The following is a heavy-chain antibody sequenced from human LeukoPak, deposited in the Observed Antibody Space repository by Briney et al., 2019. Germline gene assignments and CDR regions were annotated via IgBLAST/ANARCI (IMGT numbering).Heavy chain of an antibody. J-gene: IGHJ4*02. CDR1: GDSVSSNSAA. Sequence: SQTLSLTCAISGDSVSSNSAAWNWIRQSPSRGLEWLGRTYYRSKWYNDYAVPVKSRITINPDTSKNQFSLQLNSVTPEDTAVYYCARGRVTIFGVVDYFDYWGQGTLVTVSS. CDR3: ARGRVTIFGVVDYFDY. CDR2: TYYRSKWYN. V-gene: IGHV6-1*01. D-gene: IGHD3-3*01.